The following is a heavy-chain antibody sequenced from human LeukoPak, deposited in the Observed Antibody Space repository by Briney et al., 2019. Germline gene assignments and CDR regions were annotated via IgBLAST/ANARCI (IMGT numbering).Heavy chain of an antibody. V-gene: IGHV4-59*08. D-gene: IGHD6-13*01. CDR1: GGSISSYY. CDR2: IYYSGST. J-gene: IGHJ3*02. Sequence: SETLSLTCTVSGGSISSYYWSWIRQPPGMGLEWIGYIYYSGSTNYNPSLKSRVTISVDTSKNQFSLKLSSVTAADTAVYYCARAAQQQPDAFDIWGQGTMVTVSS. CDR3: ARAAQQQPDAFDI.